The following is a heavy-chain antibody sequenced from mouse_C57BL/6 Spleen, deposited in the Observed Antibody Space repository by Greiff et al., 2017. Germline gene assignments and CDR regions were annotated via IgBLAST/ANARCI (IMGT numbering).Heavy chain of an antibody. J-gene: IGHJ2*01. CDR1: GYTFTSYG. D-gene: IGHD3-2*02. CDR2: IYPRSGNT. Sequence: QVQLKQSGAELARPGASVKLSCKASGYTFTSYGISWVKQRTGQGLEWIGEIYPRSGNTYYNEKFKGKATLTADKSSSTAYMELRSLTSEDSAVYFCAQTAQARGYFDYWGQGTTLTVSS. V-gene: IGHV1-81*01. CDR3: AQTAQARGYFDY.